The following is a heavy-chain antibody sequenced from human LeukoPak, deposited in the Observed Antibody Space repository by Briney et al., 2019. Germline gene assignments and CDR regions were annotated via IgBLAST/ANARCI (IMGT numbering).Heavy chain of an antibody. CDR3: ASRYSSSWDGLDY. CDR1: GFTFDDYG. D-gene: IGHD6-13*01. Sequence: PGGSLRLSCAASGFTFDDYGMSWVRQAPGKGLEWVSVIYSGGSTYYADSVKGRFTISRDNSKNTLYLQMNSLRAEDTAVYYCASRYSSSWDGLDYWGQGTLVTVSS. V-gene: IGHV3-66*01. J-gene: IGHJ4*02. CDR2: IYSGGST.